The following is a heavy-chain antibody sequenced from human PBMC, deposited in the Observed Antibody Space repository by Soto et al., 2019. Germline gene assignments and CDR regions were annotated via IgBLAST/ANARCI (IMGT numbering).Heavy chain of an antibody. V-gene: IGHV3-30*18. Sequence: QVQLVESRGGVVQPGRSLRLSCAASGFTLSSYGMHWVRQAPGKGLEWVAVISFDGSNKYYADSVKGRFTISRDNSKNTLYLQMNSLRAEDTAVYYCAKDRRPNYCYGMDVWGLGTTVTVSS. CDR3: AKDRRPNYCYGMDV. D-gene: IGHD6-25*01. CDR2: ISFDGSNK. CDR1: GFTLSSYG. J-gene: IGHJ6*02.